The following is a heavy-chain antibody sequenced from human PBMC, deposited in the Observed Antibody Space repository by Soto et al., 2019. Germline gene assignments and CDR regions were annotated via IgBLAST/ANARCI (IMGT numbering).Heavy chain of an antibody. D-gene: IGHD1-26*01. V-gene: IGHV3-15*01. CDR3: TGGVIVELYYFDY. J-gene: IGHJ4*02. CDR1: GFTFSNAW. Sequence: PGGSLRLSCAASGFTFSNAWMSWVRQAPGKGLEWVGRIKSKTDGGTTDYAAPVKGRFTISRDDSKNTLYLQMNSLKTEDTAVYYCTGGVIVELYYFDYWGQGTLVTVSS. CDR2: IKSKTDGGTT.